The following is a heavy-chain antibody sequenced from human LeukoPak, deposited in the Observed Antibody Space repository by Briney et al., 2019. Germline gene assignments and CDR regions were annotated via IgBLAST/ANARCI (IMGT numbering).Heavy chain of an antibody. CDR2: IRGKANSYAT. CDR1: GFTFSGSA. CDR3: TRQGGGTTVSVIS. J-gene: IGHJ3*01. V-gene: IGHV3-73*01. Sequence: GGSLRLSCAASGFTFSGSAMHWVRQASGKGLEWVGRIRGKANSYATAYAASVKGRFTISRDDSKNTAYLQMNSLKTEDTAVYYCTRQGGGTTVSVISWGQGTMVTVSS. D-gene: IGHD3-22*01.